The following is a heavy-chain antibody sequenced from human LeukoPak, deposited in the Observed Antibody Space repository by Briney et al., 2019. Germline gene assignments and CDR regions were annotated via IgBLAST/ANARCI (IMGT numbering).Heavy chain of an antibody. V-gene: IGHV3-7*01. CDR2: IKQDGSEK. CDR3: ARDKPSGPYYYYGMDV. CDR1: GFTFSSSA. J-gene: IGHJ6*02. Sequence: GGSLRLSCAASGFTFSSSAMSWVRQAPGKGLEWVANIKQDGSEKYYVDSVKGRFTISRDNAKNSLYLQMNSLRAEDTAVYYCARDKPSGPYYYYGMDVWGQGTTVTVSS. D-gene: IGHD3-10*01.